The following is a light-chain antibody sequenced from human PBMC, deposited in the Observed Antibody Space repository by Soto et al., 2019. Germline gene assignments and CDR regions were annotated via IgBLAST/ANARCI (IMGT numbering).Light chain of an antibody. J-gene: IGKJ4*01. CDR3: QQYISSPRT. CDR1: QSVSISY. V-gene: IGKV3-20*01. CDR2: GAS. Sequence: EIVLTQSPGTQSLSPGERATLSCRASQSVSISYLAWYQQKPGQAPRLLIYGASSRATGIPDRFSGSGSGTDFTLTISRLEPEDFAVYYCQQYISSPRTFGGGTKVEI.